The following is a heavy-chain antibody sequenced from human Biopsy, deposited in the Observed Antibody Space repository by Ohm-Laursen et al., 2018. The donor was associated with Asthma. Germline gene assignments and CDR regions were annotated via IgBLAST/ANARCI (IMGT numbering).Heavy chain of an antibody. V-gene: IGHV1-3*01. J-gene: IGHJ6*02. CDR1: GCTFINYA. D-gene: IGHD3-9*01. Sequence: SVTVSCKASGCTFINYAIHWVRQAPGQRLEWMGWINAGNGNTNYAQKLQGRVTMTTDTSTSTAYMELRSLRSDDTAVYYCARDHYDISFATYGMDVWGQGTTVTVSS. CDR3: ARDHYDISFATYGMDV. CDR2: INAGNGNT.